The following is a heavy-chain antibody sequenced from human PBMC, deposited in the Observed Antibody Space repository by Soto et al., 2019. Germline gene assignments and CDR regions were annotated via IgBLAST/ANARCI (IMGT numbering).Heavy chain of an antibody. CDR1: GYTFTSYG. J-gene: IGHJ3*02. Sequence: ASVKVSCKASGYTFTSYGVSWVRQAPGQGLEWMGWISAYNGNTNYAQKLQGRVTMTTDTSTSTAYMELRSLRSDDTAVYYCARESTYGARGTFDIWGQGTMVTVSS. CDR2: ISAYNGNT. D-gene: IGHD4-17*01. CDR3: ARESTYGARGTFDI. V-gene: IGHV1-18*01.